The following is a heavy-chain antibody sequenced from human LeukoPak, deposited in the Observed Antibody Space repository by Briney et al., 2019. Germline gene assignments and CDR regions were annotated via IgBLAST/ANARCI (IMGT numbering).Heavy chain of an antibody. D-gene: IGHD2-15*01. J-gene: IGHJ5*02. CDR2: FDPEDGET. CDR3: ATGMRLGYCSGGSCYDWSDP. V-gene: IGHV1-24*01. Sequence: ASVKVSCKVSGYTLTELSMHWVRQAPGKGLEWMGGFDPEDGETIYAQKFQGRVTMTEDTSTDTAYMELSSLRSEDTAVYYCATGMRLGYCSGGSCYDWSDPWGQGTLVTLSS. CDR1: GYTLTELS.